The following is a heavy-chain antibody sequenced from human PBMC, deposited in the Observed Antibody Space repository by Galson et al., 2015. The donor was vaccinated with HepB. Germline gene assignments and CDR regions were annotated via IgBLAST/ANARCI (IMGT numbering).Heavy chain of an antibody. J-gene: IGHJ6*02. CDR3: AREGGDILTGYQYYYYYYGMDV. V-gene: IGHV1-46*01. CDR2: INPSGGST. Sequence: SVKVSCKASGYTFTSYYMHWVRQAPGQGLEWMGIINPSGGSTSYAQKFQGRVTMTRDTSTSTVYMELSSLRSEDTAVYYCAREGGDILTGYQYYYYYYGMDVWGQGTTVTVSS. D-gene: IGHD3-9*01. CDR1: GYTFTSYY.